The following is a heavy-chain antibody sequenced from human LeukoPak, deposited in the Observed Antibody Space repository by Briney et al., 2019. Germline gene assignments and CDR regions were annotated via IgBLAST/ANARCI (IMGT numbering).Heavy chain of an antibody. CDR2: SSGNGGST. CDR1: GSTFSNYA. J-gene: IGHJ4*02. V-gene: IGHV3-23*01. D-gene: IGHD1/OR15-1a*01. CDR3: AGDSNWNNGGFDY. Sequence: GGSLRLSCGASGSTFSNYAMSWVRQAPGKGLEWVSTSSGNGGSTYYGDSVKGRFTISRDNVKNTLHLQMSSLRAEDTAIYYCAGDSNWNNGGFDYWGQGTLVTVSA.